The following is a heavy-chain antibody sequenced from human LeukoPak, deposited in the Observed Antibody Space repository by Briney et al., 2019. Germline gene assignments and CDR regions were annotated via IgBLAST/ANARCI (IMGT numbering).Heavy chain of an antibody. CDR3: ARLGSYFDY. D-gene: IGHD3-10*01. V-gene: IGHV4-59*08. CDR2: IYYTGTT. CDR1: GGSISSYY. Sequence: PSETLSLTCTVSGGSISSYYWSWIRQPPGKGLEWIGFIYYTGTTRYNPSLDSRVTISVGTSTNQFSLNLDSVTAADTAVYYCARLGSYFDYWGQGTLVTVSS. J-gene: IGHJ4*02.